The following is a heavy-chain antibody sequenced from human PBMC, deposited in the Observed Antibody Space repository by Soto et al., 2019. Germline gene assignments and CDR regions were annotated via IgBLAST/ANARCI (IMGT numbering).Heavy chain of an antibody. CDR2: IFPLFNTA. Sequence: QVQLVQSGAEVEKPGSSVKVSCKASGGTFSSYAISWVRQAPGQGLEWMGDIFPLFNTADYAQRFQGRLTITADESTSTAYMELSSLRSEDTAVYYCVSGKPATFGGVTVQYYYGMDVWGQGTTVSVSS. V-gene: IGHV1-69*01. D-gene: IGHD3-16*02. CDR1: GGTFSSYA. J-gene: IGHJ6*02. CDR3: VSGKPATFGGVTVQYYYGMDV.